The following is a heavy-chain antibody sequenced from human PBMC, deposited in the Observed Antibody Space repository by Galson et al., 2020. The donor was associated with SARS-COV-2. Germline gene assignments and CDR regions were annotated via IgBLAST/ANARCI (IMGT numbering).Heavy chain of an antibody. V-gene: IGHV4-34*01. CDR1: GGSFSGYY. J-gene: IGHJ4*02. D-gene: IGHD1-26*01. CDR3: ARAKLGIVGATFGY. Sequence: SQTLSLTCAVSGGSFSGYYWSWIRQPPGKGLEWIGEINHSGSTNYNPSLKSRVTISVDTSKNQFSLKLSSVTAADTAVYYCARAKLGIVGATFGYWGQGTLVTVSS. CDR2: INHSGST.